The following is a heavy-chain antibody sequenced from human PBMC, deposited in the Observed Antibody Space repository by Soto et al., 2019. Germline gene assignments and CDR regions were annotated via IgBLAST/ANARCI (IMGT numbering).Heavy chain of an antibody. CDR1: GGSFSGYY. CDR3: ARGGRITMVRGSNRKFDY. D-gene: IGHD3-10*01. V-gene: IGHV4-34*01. J-gene: IGHJ4*02. Sequence: SETLSLTCAVYGGSFSGYYWSWICQPPGKGLEWIGEINHSGSTNYNPSLKSRVTISVDTSKNQFSLKLSSVTAADTAVYYCARGGRITMVRGSNRKFDYWGQGTLVTVSS. CDR2: INHSGST.